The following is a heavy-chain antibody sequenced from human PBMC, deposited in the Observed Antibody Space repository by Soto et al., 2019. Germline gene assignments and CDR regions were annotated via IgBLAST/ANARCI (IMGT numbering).Heavy chain of an antibody. CDR1: GFSFRIYA. J-gene: IGHJ4*02. CDR2: MIGDGTSW. D-gene: IGHD1-26*01. CDR3: AKDLRPDGRYDLDS. Sequence: EVQLLESGGGLAQPGGSLRLSCAASGFSFRIYAMNWVRQAPGKGLEWVSVMIGDGTSWDYADSVRGRFTISRDTSKNTLYLQMNNLRTEDTAVYYCAKDLRPDGRYDLDSWGQGTLVTFSA. V-gene: IGHV3-23*01.